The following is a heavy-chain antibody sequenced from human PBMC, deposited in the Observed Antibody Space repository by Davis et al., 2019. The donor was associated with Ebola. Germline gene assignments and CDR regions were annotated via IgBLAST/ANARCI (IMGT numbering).Heavy chain of an antibody. D-gene: IGHD4-17*01. CDR2: IQNSGSP. CDR1: GGSISTYY. CDR3: ARGNYGDYIVLYYYNMDV. Sequence: GSLRLSCSVSGGSISTYYWNWIRQPPGKGLEWVGCIQNSGSPIYNPSLKSRVTMSVDTSKNQFSLKLSSVTAADTAVYYCARGNYGDYIVLYYYNMDVWGQGTTVTVSS. J-gene: IGHJ6*02. V-gene: IGHV4-4*09.